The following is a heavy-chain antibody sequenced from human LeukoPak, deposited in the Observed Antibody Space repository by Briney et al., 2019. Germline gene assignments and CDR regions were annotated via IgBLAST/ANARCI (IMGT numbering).Heavy chain of an antibody. Sequence: ASVKVSCKASGYTFTSSGISWVRQAPGQGLEWMGWISAYNGNTNYAQKLQGRVTMTTDTSTSTAYMELRSLRSDDTAVYYCARKRRDGYNYPDFDYWGQGTLVTVSS. CDR3: ARKRRDGYNYPDFDY. V-gene: IGHV1-18*01. CDR1: GYTFTSSG. J-gene: IGHJ4*02. D-gene: IGHD5-24*01. CDR2: ISAYNGNT.